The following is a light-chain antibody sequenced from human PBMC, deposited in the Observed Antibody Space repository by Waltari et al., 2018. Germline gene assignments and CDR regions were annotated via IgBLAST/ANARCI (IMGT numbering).Light chain of an antibody. J-gene: IGKJ4*01. CDR2: DAS. Sequence: EIVLTQSPGTLSLSPGERATLSCRASHSVSRYLAWYQQRPGQAPRLLIYDASNRATGVPARFSGSGSETDFTLTISSLEPEDFAVYYCQQRKSRPLTFGGGTKVEIK. CDR1: HSVSRY. V-gene: IGKV3-11*01. CDR3: QQRKSRPLT.